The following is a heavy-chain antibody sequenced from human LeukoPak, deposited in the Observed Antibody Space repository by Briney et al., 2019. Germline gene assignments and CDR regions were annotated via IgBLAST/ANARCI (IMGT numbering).Heavy chain of an antibody. CDR2: INHSGST. D-gene: IGHD2-15*01. Sequence: ASGTLSLTCAVYGGSFSGYYWSWICQPPGKGLEWIGEINHSGSTNYNPSLKSRVTISVDTSKNQFSLKLSSVTAADTAVYYCARLEGVVVVAAHGFDYWGQGTLVTVSS. CDR1: GGSFSGYY. J-gene: IGHJ4*02. V-gene: IGHV4-34*01. CDR3: ARLEGVVVVAAHGFDY.